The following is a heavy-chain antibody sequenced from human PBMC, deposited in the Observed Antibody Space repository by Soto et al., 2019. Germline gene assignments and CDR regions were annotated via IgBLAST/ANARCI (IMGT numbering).Heavy chain of an antibody. J-gene: IGHJ5*02. Sequence: ASVQVSCKASGYTFTSYGISWVRQAPGQGLEWMGWISAYNGNTNYAQKLQGRVTMTTDTSTSTAYMELRSLRSDDTAVYYCARDHRPYCSSTSCYLNWFDPWGQGTLVTVSS. CDR1: GYTFTSYG. CDR2: ISAYNGNT. V-gene: IGHV1-18*01. D-gene: IGHD2-2*01. CDR3: ARDHRPYCSSTSCYLNWFDP.